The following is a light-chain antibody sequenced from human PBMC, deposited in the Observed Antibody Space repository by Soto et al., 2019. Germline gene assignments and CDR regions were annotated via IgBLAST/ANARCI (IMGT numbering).Light chain of an antibody. CDR1: QSVSSY. CDR2: DAS. J-gene: IGKJ4*01. Sequence: EIVLTQSPATLSLSPGERATLSCRASQSVSSYLAWYQQKPGQAPRLLIYDASSRPTGIPARFSGSGSGTDFTLTISGLEPEDFAVYYCQQRSSWPSLTFGGGTKVEIK. CDR3: QQRSSWPSLT. V-gene: IGKV3-11*01.